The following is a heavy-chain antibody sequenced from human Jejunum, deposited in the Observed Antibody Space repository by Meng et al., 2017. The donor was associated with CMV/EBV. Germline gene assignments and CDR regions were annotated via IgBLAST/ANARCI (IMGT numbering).Heavy chain of an antibody. Sequence: CCKASSNTFTNCGITWVRPAPGQRLEWMGWIDSKNDNTNYAQKFQGRVTMTTDTSTTTVYMELKSLISDDTAVYYCARENGYNLYWGQGTLVTVSS. CDR1: SNTFTNCG. D-gene: IGHD5-24*01. J-gene: IGHJ4*02. CDR3: ARENGYNLY. CDR2: IDSKNDNT. V-gene: IGHV1-18*01.